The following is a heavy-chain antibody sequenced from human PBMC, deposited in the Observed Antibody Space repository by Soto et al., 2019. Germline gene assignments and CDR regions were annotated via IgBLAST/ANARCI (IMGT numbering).Heavy chain of an antibody. CDR1: GGTFSSYA. CDR3: ARDGRDFWSGYSRGGWFDP. Sequence: QVQLVQSGAEVKKPGSSVKVSCKASGGTFSSYAISWVRQAPGQGLEWMGGIIPIFGTANYAQKFQGRVTITSDESTSTVYMDLSSLRSEDTAVYYCARDGRDFWSGYSRGGWFDPWGQGTLVTVSS. V-gene: IGHV1-69*05. CDR2: IIPIFGTA. D-gene: IGHD3-3*01. J-gene: IGHJ5*02.